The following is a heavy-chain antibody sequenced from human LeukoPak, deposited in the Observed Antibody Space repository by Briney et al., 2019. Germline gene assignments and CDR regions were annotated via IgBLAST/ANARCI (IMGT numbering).Heavy chain of an antibody. CDR3: AREITYSNDYYYYGMDV. D-gene: IGHD4-11*01. V-gene: IGHV1-3*01. J-gene: IGHJ6*02. CDR2: INAGNGNT. Sequence: ASVKVSCKASGYTFAKYAIHWVRQAPGRRLEWMGWINAGNGNTKYSQKFQGRVTITRDTSASTAYMELSSLRSEDTAVYYCAREITYSNDYYYYGMDVWGQGTTVTVSS. CDR1: GYTFAKYA.